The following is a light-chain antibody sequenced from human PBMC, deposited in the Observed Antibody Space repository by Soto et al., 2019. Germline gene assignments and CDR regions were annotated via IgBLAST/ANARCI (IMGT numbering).Light chain of an antibody. J-gene: IGKJ1*01. CDR3: QQYNNWWT. CDR2: GAS. Sequence: EIVMTQSPVTLSMSPGERATLSCRAGQSVSSNLAWYQQKPGQAPRLLIYGASTRATGIPARFTGSGSGTESALTISSLQFDDSAVYYCQQYNNWWTFGQGTKVEIK. CDR1: QSVSSN. V-gene: IGKV3-15*01.